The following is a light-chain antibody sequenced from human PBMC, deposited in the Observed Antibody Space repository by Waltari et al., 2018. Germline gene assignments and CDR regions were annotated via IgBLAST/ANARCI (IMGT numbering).Light chain of an antibody. CDR3: QQYYSYSWT. J-gene: IGKJ1*01. CDR1: QSISTW. CDR2: QAS. Sequence: DIQMTQSPSTLSASVGDTVTITCRASQSISTWLAWYQQKPGKAPHLLIYQASSLDSGVPSRFSGSGSGTEFTLTINNLQPEDFATYYCQQYYSYSWTFGQGTKVEIK. V-gene: IGKV1-5*03.